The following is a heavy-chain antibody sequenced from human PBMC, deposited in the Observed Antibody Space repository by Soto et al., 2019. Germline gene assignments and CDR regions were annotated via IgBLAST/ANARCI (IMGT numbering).Heavy chain of an antibody. D-gene: IGHD1-26*01. J-gene: IGHJ6*02. Sequence: ASVKVSCKASGYTFTSYGISWVRQAPGQGLEWMGWISAYNGNTNYAQKLQGRVTMTTDTSTSTAYMELRSLRSDDTAVYYCARDSGPHSGYYYGMDVWGQGITVTVSS. CDR1: GYTFTSYG. V-gene: IGHV1-18*01. CDR2: ISAYNGNT. CDR3: ARDSGPHSGYYYGMDV.